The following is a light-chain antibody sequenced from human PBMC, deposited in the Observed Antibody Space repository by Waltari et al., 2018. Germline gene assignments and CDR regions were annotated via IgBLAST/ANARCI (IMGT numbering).Light chain of an antibody. CDR3: CSYAGSYTWV. V-gene: IGLV2-23*01. Sequence: QSALTQPASVSGSPGQSITISCTGTSSDVGNYNLVSWYQQHRGTAPKVMIYDDNWRPSGVSDRFSGFQSGKTASLTLSGVQAEDEADYYCCSYAGSYTWVFGGGTKLTVL. CDR2: DDN. J-gene: IGLJ3*02. CDR1: SSDVGNYNL.